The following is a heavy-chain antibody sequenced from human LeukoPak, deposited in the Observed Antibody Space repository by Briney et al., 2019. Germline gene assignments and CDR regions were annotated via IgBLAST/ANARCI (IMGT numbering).Heavy chain of an antibody. CDR3: ARGDPVRGGSWGYFDY. J-gene: IGHJ4*02. D-gene: IGHD6-13*01. Sequence: GGSLRHSCAASGFTFSSYWMSWVRQAPGKGLEWVANIKQDGSEKYYVDSVKGRFTISRDNAKNSLYLQMNSLRAEDTAVYYCARGDPVRGGSWGYFDYWGQGTLVTVSS. V-gene: IGHV3-7*01. CDR1: GFTFSSYW. CDR2: IKQDGSEK.